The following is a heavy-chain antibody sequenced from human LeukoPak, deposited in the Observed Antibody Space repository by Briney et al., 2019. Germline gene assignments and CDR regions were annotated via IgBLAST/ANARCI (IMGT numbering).Heavy chain of an antibody. D-gene: IGHD1-7*01. V-gene: IGHV4-34*01. Sequence: PSETLSLTCVVYGGSFTGHYWSWVRQPPGKGLEWIGEINHSGAIHYNPSLKSRVTISIDTSKNQFSLTLSSVTAADTAVYYCARGVPKEISVYDWNYVTYFYYYMDVWGKGTTVTVSS. J-gene: IGHJ6*03. CDR1: GGSFTGHY. CDR3: ARGVPKEISVYDWNYVTYFYYYMDV. CDR2: INHSGAI.